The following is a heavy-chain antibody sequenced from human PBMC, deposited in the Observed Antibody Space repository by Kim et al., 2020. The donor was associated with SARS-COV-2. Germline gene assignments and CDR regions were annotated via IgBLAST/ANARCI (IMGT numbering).Heavy chain of an antibody. V-gene: IGHV3-23*01. Sequence: GGSLRLSCAASGFAFSAYAMTWVRQVPGKGLEWVSGISASGGGKYYDDSVKGRFSISRDNSKNTVYMQMNSLRADDTAVYYCTPNSYGHPSDYWGQGTLVTVSS. D-gene: IGHD4-17*01. J-gene: IGHJ4*02. CDR3: TPNSYGHPSDY. CDR2: ISASGGGK. CDR1: GFAFSAYA.